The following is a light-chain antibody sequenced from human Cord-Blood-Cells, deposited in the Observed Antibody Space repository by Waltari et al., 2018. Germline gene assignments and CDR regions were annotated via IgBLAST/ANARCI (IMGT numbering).Light chain of an antibody. CDR3: MQALQTPLT. Sequence: DIGMTQSPLSLLVTPGEPTSISCRSSQSRLHSNGYNYLDWYLQKPGQSPQLLIYLGSNRASGVPDRFSGSGSGTDFTLKISRVEAEDVGVYYCMQALQTPLTFGGGTKVEIK. J-gene: IGKJ4*01. CDR2: LGS. CDR1: QSRLHSNGYNY. V-gene: IGKV2-28*01.